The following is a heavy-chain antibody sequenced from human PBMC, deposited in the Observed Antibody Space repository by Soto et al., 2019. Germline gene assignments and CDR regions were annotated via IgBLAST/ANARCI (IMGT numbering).Heavy chain of an antibody. CDR1: GGSIRSGGYY. V-gene: IGHV4-31*03. D-gene: IGHD3-10*01. CDR3: AREYGSGILWFDP. J-gene: IGHJ5*02. CDR2: IYYSGST. Sequence: SETLSLTCTVSGGSIRSGGYYWSWIRQHPGKGVGWIGYIYYSGSTYYNPSLKSRVTITVDMSRNQFSLKLSSGTAADRAVYYCAREYGSGILWFDPWGQGTLVTVSS.